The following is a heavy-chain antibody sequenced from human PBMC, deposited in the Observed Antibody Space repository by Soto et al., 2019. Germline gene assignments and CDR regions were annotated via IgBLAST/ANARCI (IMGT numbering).Heavy chain of an antibody. Sequence: QVQLVESGGGVVQPGRSLRLSCAASGFTFSSYGMHWVRQAPGKGLEWVAIIWYDGSNKYYADSVKGRFTISRDNSNNTLYLQMNSLRVEDTAVYYCAIDSGLDLGAIGYWGQGTLVTVSS. CDR3: AIDSGLDLGAIGY. CDR1: GFTFSSYG. D-gene: IGHD1-26*01. V-gene: IGHV3-33*01. CDR2: IWYDGSNK. J-gene: IGHJ4*02.